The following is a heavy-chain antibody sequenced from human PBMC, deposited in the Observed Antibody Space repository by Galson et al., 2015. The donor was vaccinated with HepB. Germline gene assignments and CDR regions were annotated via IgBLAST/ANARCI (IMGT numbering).Heavy chain of an antibody. CDR3: ARHPRSYVWGSYRYGAFDI. V-gene: IGHV5-10-1*01. J-gene: IGHJ3*02. CDR1: GYSFTSYW. CDR2: IDPSDSYT. Sequence: QSGAEVKKPGESLRISCKGSGYSFTSYWISWVRQMPGKGLEWMGRIDPSDSYTNYSPSFQGHVTISADKSISTAYLQWSSLKASDTAMYYCARHPRSYVWGSYRYGAFDIWGQGTMVTVSS. D-gene: IGHD3-16*02.